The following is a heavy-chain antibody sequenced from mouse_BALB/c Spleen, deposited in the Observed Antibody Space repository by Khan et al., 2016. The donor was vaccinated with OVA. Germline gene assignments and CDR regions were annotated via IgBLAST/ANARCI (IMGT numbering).Heavy chain of an antibody. V-gene: IGHV1S81*02. D-gene: IGHD1-1*01. CDR1: GYTFTSYW. CDR3: ARIKKIVATYFDY. Sequence: VQLKQSGAELVKAGASVKMSCKASGYTFTSYWMHWVKQRLGQGLEWFAETNPTNGRTYYNEKFKSKAILTVDKSSSTAYMLLSGPTFEDSAVYYCARIKKIVATYFDYWGQGTTLTVSS. J-gene: IGHJ2*01. CDR2: TNPTNGRT.